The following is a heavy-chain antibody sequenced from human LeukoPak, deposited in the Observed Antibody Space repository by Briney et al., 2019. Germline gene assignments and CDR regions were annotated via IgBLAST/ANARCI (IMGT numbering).Heavy chain of an antibody. V-gene: IGHV6-1*01. D-gene: IGHD3-10*01. CDR3: ARTYYFASGSYPQGFDP. Sequence: SQTPSLTCAISGDSVSSNTASWNWIRQSPSRGLEWLGMTYYRSKWYNQYAESVKSRIAINPDTSKNQFSLHLNSVTPEDTAIYYCARTYYFASGSYPQGFDPWGQGTLVTVSS. CDR2: TYYRSKWYN. J-gene: IGHJ5*02. CDR1: GDSVSSNTAS.